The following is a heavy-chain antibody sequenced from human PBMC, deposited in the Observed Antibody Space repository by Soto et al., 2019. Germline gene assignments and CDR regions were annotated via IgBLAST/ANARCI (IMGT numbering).Heavy chain of an antibody. V-gene: IGHV1-69*13. D-gene: IGHD2-21*02. J-gene: IGHJ6*02. CDR3: ARDNCGGDCYQYYYYGMDV. CDR1: GGTFSSYA. CDR2: IIPIFGTA. Sequence: SVKVSCKASGGTFSSYAISWVRQAPGQRLEWMGGIIPIFGTANYAQKFQGRVTLTADESTSTAYMELSSLRSEDTAVYYCARDNCGGDCYQYYYYGMDVWGQGTTVTVSS.